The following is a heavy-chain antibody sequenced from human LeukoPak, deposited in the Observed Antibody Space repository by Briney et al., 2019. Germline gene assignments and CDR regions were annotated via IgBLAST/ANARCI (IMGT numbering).Heavy chain of an antibody. CDR3: ARENYDFWSGYYANYYGMDV. D-gene: IGHD3-3*01. Sequence: PGGSLRLSCAASGFTFSSYSMNWVRQAPGEGLEWVSSISSSSSYIYYADSVKGRFTISRDNAKNSLYLQMNSLRAEDTAVYYCARENYDFWSGYYANYYGMDVWGQGTTVTVSS. CDR2: ISSSSSYI. J-gene: IGHJ6*02. V-gene: IGHV3-21*01. CDR1: GFTFSSYS.